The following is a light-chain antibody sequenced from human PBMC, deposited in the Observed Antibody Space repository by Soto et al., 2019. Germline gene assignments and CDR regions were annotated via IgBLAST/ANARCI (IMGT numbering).Light chain of an antibody. Sequence: QSALTQPASVSGSPGQSITISCTGTSSDVGGYNYVSWYQKHPGKAPKLMIYEVSNRPSGVSNRFSGSKSGNTASLTISGRQAEDEADYYCSSYTSSSTLDVFGTGTKLTVL. CDR2: EVS. J-gene: IGLJ1*01. V-gene: IGLV2-14*01. CDR3: SSYTSSSTLDV. CDR1: SSDVGGYNY.